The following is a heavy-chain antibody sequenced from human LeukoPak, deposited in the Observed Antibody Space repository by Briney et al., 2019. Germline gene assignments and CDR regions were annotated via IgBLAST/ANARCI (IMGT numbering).Heavy chain of an antibody. Sequence: ASVKVSCKASGYTFTSYYMHWVRQAPGQGLEWMGIINPSGGSTSYAQKFQGRVTMTTDTSTSTAYMELRSLRSDDTAVYYCARGQKIYYDSSGYLPGYWGQGTLVTVSS. CDR3: ARGQKIYYDSSGYLPGY. V-gene: IGHV1-46*01. J-gene: IGHJ4*02. CDR2: INPSGGST. CDR1: GYTFTSYY. D-gene: IGHD3-22*01.